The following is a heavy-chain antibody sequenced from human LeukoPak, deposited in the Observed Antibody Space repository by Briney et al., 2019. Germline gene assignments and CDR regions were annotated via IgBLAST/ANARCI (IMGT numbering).Heavy chain of an antibody. CDR2: INHSGST. V-gene: IGHV4-34*01. CDR1: GGSFSGYY. D-gene: IGHD3-16*01. CDR3: AGARWVDAFDI. Sequence: SETLSLTCAVYGGSFSGYYWSWIRQPPGKGLEWIGEINHSGSTNYNPSLESRVTISVDTSKNQFSLKLSSVTAADTAVYYCAGARWVDAFDIWGQGTMVTVSS. J-gene: IGHJ3*02.